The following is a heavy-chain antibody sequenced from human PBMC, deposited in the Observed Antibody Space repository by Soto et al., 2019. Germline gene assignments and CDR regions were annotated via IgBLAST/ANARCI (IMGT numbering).Heavy chain of an antibody. D-gene: IGHD3-16*01. J-gene: IGHJ6*03. CDR1: GGSISSYY. CDR3: ARRSYGITVLGDYYYYMDV. Sequence: SETLSLTCTVSGGSISSYYWSWIRQPPGKGLEWIGYIYYSGSTSYNPSLKRRVTISVDTSKNQFSLKLSSVTAADTAVYYCARRSYGITVLGDYYYYMDVWGKGTTVTVSS. V-gene: IGHV4-59*01. CDR2: IYYSGST.